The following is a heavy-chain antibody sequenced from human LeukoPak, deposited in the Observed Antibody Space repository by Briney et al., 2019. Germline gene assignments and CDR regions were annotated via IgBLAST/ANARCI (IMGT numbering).Heavy chain of an antibody. J-gene: IGHJ4*02. Sequence: ASVKVSCKASGYTFTDYYMHWVRQAPGLGLEWMGWINPTSAGTNYAQNFRGRVTMTRDTSMSTAFMELSRLSSDYTAVYYCASAYCSGGDCYSFDYWGQGTLVTVSS. CDR2: INPTSAGT. V-gene: IGHV1-2*02. D-gene: IGHD2-15*01. CDR1: GYTFTDYY. CDR3: ASAYCSGGDCYSFDY.